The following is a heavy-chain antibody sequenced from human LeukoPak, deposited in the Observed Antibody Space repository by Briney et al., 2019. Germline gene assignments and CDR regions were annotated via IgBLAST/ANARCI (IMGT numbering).Heavy chain of an antibody. J-gene: IGHJ5*02. V-gene: IGHV3-43*02. CDR1: GFTFDDYA. CDR3: AKDAYCSSTSCYENWFDP. D-gene: IGHD2-2*01. Sequence: GGSLRLSCAASGFTFDDYAMHWVGHAPGKGLEGVSLISGDGGSTYYADSVKGRFTISRDNSKNSLYLQMNSLRTEDTALYYCAKDAYCSSTSCYENWFDPWGQGTLVTVSS. CDR2: ISGDGGST.